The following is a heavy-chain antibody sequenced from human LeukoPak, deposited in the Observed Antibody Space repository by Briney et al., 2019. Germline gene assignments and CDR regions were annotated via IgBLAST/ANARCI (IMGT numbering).Heavy chain of an antibody. CDR1: GGSIGSYY. V-gene: IGHV4-59*01. J-gene: IGHJ6*03. CDR3: ARRAGGIAILGHYYYYYYLDV. D-gene: IGHD3-3*01. Sequence: SETLSLTCTVSGGSIGSYYWSWIRQPPGKGLEWIGYIYYSGSTNYNPSLKSRVTISVDTSKNQFSLKLSSVTAADTAVYYCARRAGGIAILGHYYYYYYLDVWGKGTTVTVSS. CDR2: IYYSGST.